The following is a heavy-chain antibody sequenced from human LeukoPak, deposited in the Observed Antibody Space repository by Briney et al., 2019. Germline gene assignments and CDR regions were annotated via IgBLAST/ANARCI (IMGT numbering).Heavy chain of an antibody. D-gene: IGHD4/OR15-4a*01. V-gene: IGHV3-53*01. CDR3: ASLTRDY. J-gene: IGHJ4*02. CDR2: IHSGDNT. Sequence: GGSLRLSCAASGFTVRSNYMTWVRQAPGKGLEWVSVIHSGDNTYYADSVKGRFTISRDNSKNTFYLQMNSLRVEDTAVYYCASLTRDYWGQGTLATVSS. CDR1: GFTVRSNY.